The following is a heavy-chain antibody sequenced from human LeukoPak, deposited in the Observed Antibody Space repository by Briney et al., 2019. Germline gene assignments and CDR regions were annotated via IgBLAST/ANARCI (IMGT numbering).Heavy chain of an antibody. V-gene: IGHV3-69-1*01. CDR3: ARETGTTPFDY. Sequence: PGGTLRLSCAASGFTLTTYGMSWVRQAPGKGLEWVSAISGSTIYYADSVKGRFTISRDNAKNSLYLQMNSLRAEDTAVYYCARETGTTPFDYWGQGTLVTVSS. J-gene: IGHJ4*02. CDR1: GFTLTTYG. CDR2: ISGSTI. D-gene: IGHD1-7*01.